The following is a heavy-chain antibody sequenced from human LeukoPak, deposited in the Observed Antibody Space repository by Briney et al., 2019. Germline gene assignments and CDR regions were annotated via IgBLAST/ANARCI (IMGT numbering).Heavy chain of an antibody. CDR2: INHSGRT. Sequence: SETLSLTCAVYGGSFSGYYWSWIRQPPGKGLEGIGEINHSGRTNYTPSLKSRVTISVDTSKNQFSLKLSSVTAADTAVYYCARGGGSPDMDVWGKGTTVTVSS. J-gene: IGHJ6*04. V-gene: IGHV4-34*01. CDR3: ARGGGSPDMDV. CDR1: GGSFSGYY.